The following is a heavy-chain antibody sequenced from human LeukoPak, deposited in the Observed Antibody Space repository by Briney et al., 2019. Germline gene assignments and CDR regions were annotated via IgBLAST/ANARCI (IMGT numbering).Heavy chain of an antibody. V-gene: IGHV4-59*08. D-gene: IGHD5-18*01. CDR2: IYYGGST. CDR3: ARLGTAMVTYGMDV. CDR1: GGSISSYY. Sequence: SETLSLTCTVSGGSISSYYWSWIRQPPGKGLEWIGYIYYGGSTNYNPSLKSRVTISVDTSKNQFSLKLSSVTAADTAVYYCARLGTAMVTYGMDVWGQGTTVTVSS. J-gene: IGHJ6*02.